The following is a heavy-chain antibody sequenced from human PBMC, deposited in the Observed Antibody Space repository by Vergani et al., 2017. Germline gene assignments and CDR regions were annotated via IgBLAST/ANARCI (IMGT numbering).Heavy chain of an antibody. CDR3: ARKHISNDYDSSGYYYIGYYYGMDV. CDR2: ISSSGSTI. J-gene: IGHJ6*02. D-gene: IGHD3-22*01. Sequence: QVQLVESGGGLVKPGGSLRLSCAASGFTFSDYYMSWIRQAPGKGLEWVSYISSSGSTIYYADSVKGRFTISRDNAKNSLYLQMNSLRAEDTAVYYCARKHISNDYDSSGYYYIGYYYGMDVWGQGTTVTVSS. V-gene: IGHV3-11*01. CDR1: GFTFSDYY.